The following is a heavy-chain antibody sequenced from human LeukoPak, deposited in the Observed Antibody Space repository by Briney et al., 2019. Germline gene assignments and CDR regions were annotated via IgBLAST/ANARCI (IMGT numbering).Heavy chain of an antibody. Sequence: PSETLSLTCTVSSGSITSYHWTWIRQSPGKGLDWIGYIHYGGSTTYNPSLKSRVTISIDAWKKQFSLKVTSVTAADTGVYYCARRRTVGANFDALDIWGQGAAVIVS. CDR1: SGSITSYH. D-gene: IGHD1-26*01. V-gene: IGHV4-59*08. J-gene: IGHJ3*02. CDR2: IHYGGST. CDR3: ARRRTVGANFDALDI.